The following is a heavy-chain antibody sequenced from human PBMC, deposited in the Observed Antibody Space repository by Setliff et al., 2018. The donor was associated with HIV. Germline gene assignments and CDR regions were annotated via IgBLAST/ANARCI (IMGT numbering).Heavy chain of an antibody. CDR3: AKLGGSGSYSNAFDY. Sequence: PGESLKISCAASGFTFNNYAMIWVRQAPGKGLEWVSAISDGGGGTDYADSVKGRFTISRDNSRNTLYLQMNSLRAEDTAVYFCAKLGGSGSYSNAFDYWGQGTLVTVSS. CDR2: ISDGGGGT. V-gene: IGHV3-23*01. D-gene: IGHD3-10*01. J-gene: IGHJ4*02. CDR1: GFTFNNYA.